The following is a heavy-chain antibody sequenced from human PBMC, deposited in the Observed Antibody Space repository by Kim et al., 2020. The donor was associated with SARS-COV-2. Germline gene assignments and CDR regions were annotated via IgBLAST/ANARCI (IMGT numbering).Heavy chain of an antibody. Sequence: GGSLRLSCAASGFTFSSYSMNWVRQAPGKGLEWVSYISGSSETIYYADSVKGRFTISRNNVKNSLYLQMSSLRAEDTAVYYCAREGDCSGGSCYSDPLDHWGQGTLVTMSS. CDR2: ISGSSETI. J-gene: IGHJ4*02. CDR1: GFTFSSYS. D-gene: IGHD2-15*01. V-gene: IGHV3-48*01. CDR3: AREGDCSGGSCYSDPLDH.